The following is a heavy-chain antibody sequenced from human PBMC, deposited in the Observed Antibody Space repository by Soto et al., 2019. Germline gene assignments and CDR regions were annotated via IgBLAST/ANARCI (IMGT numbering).Heavy chain of an antibody. CDR3: ARVRDYMDV. J-gene: IGHJ6*03. CDR1: GYTFTGYY. V-gene: IGHV1-8*02. CDR2: MNPNSGNT. Sequence: ASVKVSCKASGYTFTGYYMHWVRQAPGQGLEWMGWMNPNSGNTGYAQKFQGRVTMTRNTSISTAYMELSSLRSEDTAVYYCARVRDYMDVWGKGTTVTVSS.